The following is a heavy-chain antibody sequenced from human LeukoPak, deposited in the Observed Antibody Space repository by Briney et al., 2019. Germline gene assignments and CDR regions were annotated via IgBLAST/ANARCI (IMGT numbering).Heavy chain of an antibody. D-gene: IGHD3-22*01. Sequence: ASVKVSCKASGYTFTSYAMHWVRQAPGQRLEWMGWINAGNGNTKYSQKFQGRVTITRDTSASTAYMELSSLRSEDTAVYYCASGEGRYDSSGYYYAYYFDSWGQGTLVTVSS. CDR3: ASGEGRYDSSGYYYAYYFDS. V-gene: IGHV1-3*01. CDR2: INAGNGNT. CDR1: GYTFTSYA. J-gene: IGHJ4*02.